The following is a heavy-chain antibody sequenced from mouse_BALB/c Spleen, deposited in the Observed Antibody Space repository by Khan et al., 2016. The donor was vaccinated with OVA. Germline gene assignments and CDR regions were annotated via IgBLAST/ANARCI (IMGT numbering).Heavy chain of an antibody. Sequence: LQQPGSELVSPGASVKLSCKTSGYTFSTYWMHWVKQRPGQGLKWIGNIYPGSGSPNYDEKFKSKATLTVDTSSTTAYMQLSSLTSEDSAVYYCTGGTTAPYVRDYWGQGTSVTASS. V-gene: IGHV1S22*01. CDR1: GYTFSTYW. D-gene: IGHD1-2*01. CDR2: IYPGSGSP. CDR3: TGGTTAPYVRDY. J-gene: IGHJ4*01.